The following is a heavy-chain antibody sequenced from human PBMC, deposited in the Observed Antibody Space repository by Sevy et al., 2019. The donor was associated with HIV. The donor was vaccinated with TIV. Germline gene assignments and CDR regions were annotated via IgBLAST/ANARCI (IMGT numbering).Heavy chain of an antibody. CDR3: AKSLLWFGEWGGGFDY. V-gene: IGHV3-23*01. CDR2: ISGSGGST. Sequence: GGSLRLSCAASGFTFSSYAMSWVRQAPGKGLEWVSAISGSGGSTYYADSVKGRFTISRDNSKNTLYLQMNSLRAEDRAVYYCAKSLLWFGEWGGGFDYWGQGTLVTVSS. CDR1: GFTFSSYA. D-gene: IGHD3-10*01. J-gene: IGHJ4*02.